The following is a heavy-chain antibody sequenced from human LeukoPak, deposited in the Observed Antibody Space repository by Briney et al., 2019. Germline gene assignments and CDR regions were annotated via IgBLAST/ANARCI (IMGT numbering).Heavy chain of an antibody. CDR2: IASDGSST. Sequence: GGSLRLSCAASGFTSSSYWMNWVRQAPGKGLVWVSRIASDGSSTTYADSVKGRFSISRDNAKNTLYLQMNSLRVEDTAVYYCARGRPHGNDYWGQGTLVTASS. D-gene: IGHD4-23*01. CDR1: GFTSSSYW. CDR3: ARGRPHGNDY. V-gene: IGHV3-74*01. J-gene: IGHJ4*02.